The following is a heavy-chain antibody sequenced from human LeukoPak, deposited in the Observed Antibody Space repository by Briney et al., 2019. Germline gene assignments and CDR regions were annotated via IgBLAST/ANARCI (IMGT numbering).Heavy chain of an antibody. V-gene: IGHV1-18*01. CDR1: GYTFTSYG. CDR3: VRAYYHDTSSYQGFDF. Sequence: ASVKVSCKASGYTFTSYGFTWVRQAPGQGLEWMGWISAYNGNTDYAQKLQGRVTMTTDTSTSTAYMELRSLRSDDTAVYFCVRAYYHDTSSYQGFDFWGQGTLVTVSS. CDR2: ISAYNGNT. D-gene: IGHD3-22*01. J-gene: IGHJ4*02.